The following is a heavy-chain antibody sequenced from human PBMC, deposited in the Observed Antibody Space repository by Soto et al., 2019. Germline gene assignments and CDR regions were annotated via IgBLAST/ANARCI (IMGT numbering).Heavy chain of an antibody. V-gene: IGHV1-69*13. CDR2: IIPIFGTA. Sequence: SVKVSCKASGATFSSYAISWVRQAPGQGLEWLGGIIPIFGTANYAQKFQGRVTITADESTSTAYMELSSLRSEDTAVYYCARGILTGYYNPRDYYYGMDVWGQGTTVTVSS. D-gene: IGHD3-9*01. J-gene: IGHJ6*02. CDR1: GATFSSYA. CDR3: ARGILTGYYNPRDYYYGMDV.